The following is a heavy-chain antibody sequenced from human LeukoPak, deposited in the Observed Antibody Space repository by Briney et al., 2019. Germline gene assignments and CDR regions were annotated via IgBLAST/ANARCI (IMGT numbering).Heavy chain of an antibody. CDR1: GGSISSKSYY. CDR3: ARDSPPAYCSSGSCYFDP. D-gene: IGHD2-15*01. CDR2: IYTSGST. Sequence: SETLSLTCTVSGGSISSKSYYWSWIRQPAGKGLEWIGRIYTSGSTDYNPSLKSRVTISRDTSKNEFSLILSSLTAADTAVYYCARDSPPAYCSSGSCYFDPWGQGTLVTVSS. V-gene: IGHV4-61*02. J-gene: IGHJ4*02.